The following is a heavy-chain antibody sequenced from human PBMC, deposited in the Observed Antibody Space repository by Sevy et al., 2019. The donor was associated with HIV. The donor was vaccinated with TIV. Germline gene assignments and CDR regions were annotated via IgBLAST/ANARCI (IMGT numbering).Heavy chain of an antibody. Sequence: EGSLRLSCAASGFIFNDYWMHWVLQAPGKELEWVANINEDGSKQYYVDSVKGRFTISRDNAKSSVFLEMNSLRVDDAAIYYSARAIGISASFWGQGTLVTVSS. V-gene: IGHV3-7*03. CDR1: GFIFNDYW. D-gene: IGHD2-15*01. CDR2: INEDGSKQ. CDR3: ARAIGISASF. J-gene: IGHJ4*02.